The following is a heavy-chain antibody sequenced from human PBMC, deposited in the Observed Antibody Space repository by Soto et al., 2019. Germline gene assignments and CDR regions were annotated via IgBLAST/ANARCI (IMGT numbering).Heavy chain of an antibody. CDR2: ISGSGGST. V-gene: IGHV3-23*01. CDR3: AKDRKGSYCSGGTCYSFDY. CDR1: GFTLGTYV. D-gene: IGHD2-15*01. J-gene: IGHJ4*02. Sequence: EVQLLESGGGLVQPGGSLRLSCAASGFTLGTYVMTWVRQAPGKGLAWVSAISGSGGSTNYADPVKGRFTISRDNTKNTLYLQMNSLRVEDTAVYYCAKDRKGSYCSGGTCYSFDYWGQGTLVTVPS.